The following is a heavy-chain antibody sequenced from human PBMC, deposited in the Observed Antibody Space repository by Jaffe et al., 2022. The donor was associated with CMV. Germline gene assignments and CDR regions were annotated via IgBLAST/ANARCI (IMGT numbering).Heavy chain of an antibody. D-gene: IGHD4-17*01. Sequence: QVQLQESGPGLVKPSETLSLTCTVSGGSISSYYWSWIRQPPGKGLEWIGYIYYSGSTNYNPSLKSRVTISVDTSKNQFSLKLSSVTAADTAVYYCARQDYGGNSYYFDYWGQGTLVTVSS. CDR2: IYYSGST. CDR3: ARQDYGGNSYYFDY. J-gene: IGHJ4*02. V-gene: IGHV4-59*01. CDR1: GGSISSYY.